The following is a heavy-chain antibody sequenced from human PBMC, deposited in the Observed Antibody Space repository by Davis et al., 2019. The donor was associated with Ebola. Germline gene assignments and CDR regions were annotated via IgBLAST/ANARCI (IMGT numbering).Heavy chain of an antibody. CDR2: IYKSGST. CDR3: AKGPFVAFD. J-gene: IGHJ4*02. V-gene: IGHV4-30-4*01. D-gene: IGHD3-3*01. Sequence: MPSETLSLTCTVSGGSIGSADYYWSWIRQPPGKGLEWIGYIYKSGSTYYTPSLRSRVSMSIDASKNQFSLNLSSVTAADTAVYYCAKGPFVAFDWGQGTLVTVSS. CDR1: GGSIGSADYY.